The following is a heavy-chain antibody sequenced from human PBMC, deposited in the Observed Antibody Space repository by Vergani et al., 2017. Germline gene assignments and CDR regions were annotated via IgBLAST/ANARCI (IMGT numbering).Heavy chain of an antibody. V-gene: IGHV4-61*02. Sequence: QVQLQESGPGLVKPSQTLSLTCTVSGGSISSGSYYWSWIRQPAGKGLEWIGRIYTSGSTNYNPSLKSRVTISVDTSKNQFSLKLSSVTAADTAVYYCAREVAGKGFDPWVQGTLVTVSS. D-gene: IGHD1-26*01. J-gene: IGHJ5*02. CDR3: AREVAGKGFDP. CDR1: GGSISSGSYY. CDR2: IYTSGST.